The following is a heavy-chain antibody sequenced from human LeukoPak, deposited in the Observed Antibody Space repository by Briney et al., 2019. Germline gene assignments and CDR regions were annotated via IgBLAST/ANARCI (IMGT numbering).Heavy chain of an antibody. D-gene: IGHD4-23*01. CDR1: GFTFSNAW. J-gene: IGHJ3*02. V-gene: IGHV3-15*01. CDR2: IKSKTDGGTT. CDR3: TTAYTDYGGNDKGDAFDI. Sequence: PGGSLRLSCAASGFTFSNAWMSWVRQAPGKGLEWVGRIKSKTDGGTTDYAAPVKGRFTISRDYSKNTLYLQMNSLKTEDTAVYYCTTAYTDYGGNDKGDAFDIWGQGTMVTVSS.